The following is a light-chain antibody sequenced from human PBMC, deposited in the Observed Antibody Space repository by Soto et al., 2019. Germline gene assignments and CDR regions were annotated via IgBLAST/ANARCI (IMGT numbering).Light chain of an antibody. CDR1: SSDVGVCKY. V-gene: IGLV2-14*01. Sequence: QSVLTQPRSVSGSPGQSVTTSCTGTSSDVGVCKYVSWYQQHPGQAPKLMIYEVSNRPSGVSNRFSGSKSGNTASLTISGLQAEDEADYYCSSHTSSSTVYVFGTGTKVTVL. J-gene: IGLJ1*01. CDR2: EVS. CDR3: SSHTSSSTVYV.